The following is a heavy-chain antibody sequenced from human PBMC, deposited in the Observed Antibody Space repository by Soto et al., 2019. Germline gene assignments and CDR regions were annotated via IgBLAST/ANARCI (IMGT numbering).Heavy chain of an antibody. Sequence: GASVKVSFKASGYTFSSYAISWVRQAPGHGLEWMGWISPYNGNTNYAQNLQGRVTMTTDTSTTTAYMELRSLRSDDTAVYYCARGTTVTTTPIYYYMDVWGIGTTVTVSS. CDR1: GYTFSSYA. CDR3: ARGTTVTTTPIYYYMDV. CDR2: ISPYNGNT. D-gene: IGHD4-4*01. J-gene: IGHJ6*03. V-gene: IGHV1-18*01.